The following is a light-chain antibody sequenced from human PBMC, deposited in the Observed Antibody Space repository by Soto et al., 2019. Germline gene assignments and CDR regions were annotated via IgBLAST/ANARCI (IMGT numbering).Light chain of an antibody. CDR2: AAS. CDR3: QKYDSTPGFT. Sequence: TQSPSTLSASVGDRVTITCRASQSFHTNYLAWYQQRPGQAPRLLIYAASRRASGIPDRFSGSGSGTDFTLTISRLEPEDSAVYFCQKYDSTPGFTFGGGTKIEIK. V-gene: IGKV3-20*01. J-gene: IGKJ4*01. CDR1: QSFHTNY.